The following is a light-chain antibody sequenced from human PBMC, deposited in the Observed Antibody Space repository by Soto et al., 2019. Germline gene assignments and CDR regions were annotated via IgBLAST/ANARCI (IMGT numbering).Light chain of an antibody. CDR2: AES. J-gene: IGKJ1*01. Sequence: IQMTQSPSSLSASVGGRVTITCRASQTIRRYLNWYQQTPGRAPALLISAESTLQSGFPSRFSGSGSGTDFTLTISSLQTEDVATYYCHSDNSSPRYFSQGTTVEIK. CDR3: HSDNSSPRY. CDR1: QTIRRY. V-gene: IGKV1-39*02.